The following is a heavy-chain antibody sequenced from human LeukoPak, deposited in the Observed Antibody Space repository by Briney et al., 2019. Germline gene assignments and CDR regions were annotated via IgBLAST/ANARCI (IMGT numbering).Heavy chain of an antibody. V-gene: IGHV3-9*01. CDR2: ISWNSGGI. CDR1: GFTFDDYA. D-gene: IGHD5-18*01. CDR3: AKVRGYSYGYFDY. Sequence: GGSLRLSCAASGFTFDDYAMHWVRQAPGKGLEWVSGISWNSGGIGYADSVKGRFTISRDNAKNSLYLQMNSLRAEDTALYYCAKVRGYSYGYFDYWGQGTLVTVSS. J-gene: IGHJ4*02.